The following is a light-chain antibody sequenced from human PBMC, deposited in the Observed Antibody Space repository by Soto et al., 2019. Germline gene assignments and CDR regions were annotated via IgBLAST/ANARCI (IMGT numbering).Light chain of an antibody. CDR2: DVS. J-gene: IGLJ1*01. Sequence: QSALTQPGSVSGSPGQSITISCAGISSDVGGYTYVSWYQQHPGKAPKLMIYDVSNRPSGVSNRFSGSKSGNTASLTISGLQAEDEADYYCTSYTSSSTPYVFGGGTKVTVL. V-gene: IGLV2-14*01. CDR3: TSYTSSSTPYV. CDR1: SSDVGGYTY.